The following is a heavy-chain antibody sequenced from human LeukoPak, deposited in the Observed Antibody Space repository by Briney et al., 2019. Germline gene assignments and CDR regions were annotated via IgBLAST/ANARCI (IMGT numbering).Heavy chain of an antibody. D-gene: IGHD3-10*01. V-gene: IGHV4-34*01. CDR2: INHSGST. Sequence: PSETLSLTCAVYGGSFSGYYWSWIRQPLGKGLEWIGEINHSGSTNYNPSLKSRVTISVDTSKNQFSLKLSSVTAADTAVYYCARGGRGLYYYGSGSSDFDYWGQGTPVTVSS. J-gene: IGHJ4*02. CDR3: ARGGRGLYYYGSGSSDFDY. CDR1: GGSFSGYY.